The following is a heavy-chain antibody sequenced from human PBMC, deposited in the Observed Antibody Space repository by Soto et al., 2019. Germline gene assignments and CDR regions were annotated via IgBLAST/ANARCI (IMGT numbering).Heavy chain of an antibody. J-gene: IGHJ4*02. D-gene: IGHD2-21*01. CDR1: GFTLSAYA. CDR2: VTSSGSRT. Sequence: VHLLESGGGLAQPGGSLRLSCAASGFTLSAYAMTWVRQAPGKGLEWVSTVTSSGSRTFYAGSVKGSLTISGDSSNKTVYLQMNSLRVEDTAIYYCAKTPPRGDFLSAPDSWGQGALVIVS. V-gene: IGHV3-23*05. CDR3: AKTPPRGDFLSAPDS.